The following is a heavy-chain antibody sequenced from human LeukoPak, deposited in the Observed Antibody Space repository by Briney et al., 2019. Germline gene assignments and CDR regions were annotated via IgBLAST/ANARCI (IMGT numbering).Heavy chain of an antibody. V-gene: IGHV1-18*01. CDR2: ISAYNGNT. CDR3: ARETAGPYYFDY. CDR1: GYTFTSYD. Sequence: ASVKVSCKASGYTFTSYDINWVRQAPGQGLEWMGWISAYNGNTNYAQKLQGRVTMTTDTSTSTAYMELRSLRSDDTAVYYCARETAGPYYFDYWGQGTLVTVSS. J-gene: IGHJ4*02.